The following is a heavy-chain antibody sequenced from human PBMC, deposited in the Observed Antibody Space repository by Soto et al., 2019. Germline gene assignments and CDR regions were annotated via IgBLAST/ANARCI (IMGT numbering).Heavy chain of an antibody. CDR2: INPSGGST. V-gene: IGHV1-46*01. Sequence: ASVKVSCKASGYTFTSYYMHWVRQAPGQGLEWMGIINPSGGSTSYAQKFQGRVTITADESTSTAYMELSSLRSEDTAVYYCARPSTGLGGDFDYWGQGTLVTVSS. D-gene: IGHD2-21*01. J-gene: IGHJ4*02. CDR1: GYTFTSYY. CDR3: ARPSTGLGGDFDY.